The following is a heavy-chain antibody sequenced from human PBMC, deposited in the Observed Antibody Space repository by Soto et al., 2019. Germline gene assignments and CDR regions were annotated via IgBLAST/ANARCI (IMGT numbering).Heavy chain of an antibody. CDR3: ARDHKWDGMDV. D-gene: IGHD1-26*01. J-gene: IGHJ6*02. Sequence: SETLSLTCSVSGGSFSSDSFIWSWVRQFPGKGLEWIGYINYSGTTYYNPSLRSRITMSVDTSRNQFSLNLSSVTAADTAVYYCARDHKWDGMDVWGQGTTVTVS. CDR2: INYSGTT. V-gene: IGHV4-31*03. CDR1: GGSFSSDSFI.